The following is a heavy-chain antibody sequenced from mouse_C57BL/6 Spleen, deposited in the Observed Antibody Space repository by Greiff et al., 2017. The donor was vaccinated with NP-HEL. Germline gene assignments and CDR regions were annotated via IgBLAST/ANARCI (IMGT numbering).Heavy chain of an antibody. Sequence: VQLQQSGAELVRPGASGRFSCAASGFNFRGDCMHWVRQRPEQGLEWIGWIDPESGDTDYASTFQGRATITADTASNTAYLQLSSLPSEDTAVYYCTYKGLRRYLYFGVWGTGATVTVS. D-gene: IGHD2-2*01. CDR1: GFNFRGDC. V-gene: IGHV14-4*01. CDR3: TYKGLRRYLYFGV. CDR2: IDPESGDT. J-gene: IGHJ1*03.